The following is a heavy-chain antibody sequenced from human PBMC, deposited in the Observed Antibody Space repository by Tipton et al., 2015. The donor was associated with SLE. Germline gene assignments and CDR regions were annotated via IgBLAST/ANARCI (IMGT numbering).Heavy chain of an antibody. CDR3: ARMGVVRFLEWLPNWFDP. D-gene: IGHD3-3*01. Sequence: QVQLVQSGAEVKKPGSSVKVSCKASGGAFSSYAISWVRQAPGQGLEWMGWISAYNGNTNYAQKLQGRVTMTTDTSTSTAYMELRSLRSDDTAVYYCARMGVVRFLEWLPNWFDPWGQGTLVTVSS. CDR2: ISAYNGNT. CDR1: GGAFSSYA. J-gene: IGHJ5*02. V-gene: IGHV1-18*01.